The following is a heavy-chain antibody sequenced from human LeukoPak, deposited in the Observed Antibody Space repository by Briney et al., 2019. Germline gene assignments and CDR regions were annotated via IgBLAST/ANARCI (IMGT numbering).Heavy chain of an antibody. CDR2: IYYTGSP. CDR1: GGSISTSSYY. V-gene: IGHV4-39*02. J-gene: IGHJ3*02. CDR3: ARGPYSYGSGAFDI. Sequence: SETLSLTCTVSGGSISTSSYYWGWIRQPPGKGLEWIGSIYYTGSPYYNPSLKSRVAISLDTSKNHFSLKLSSVTAADTAVYFCARGPYSYGSGAFDIWGQGTMVTVSS. D-gene: IGHD3-10*01.